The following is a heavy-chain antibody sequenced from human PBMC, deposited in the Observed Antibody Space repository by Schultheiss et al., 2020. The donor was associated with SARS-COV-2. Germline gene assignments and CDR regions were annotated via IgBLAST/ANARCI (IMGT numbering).Heavy chain of an antibody. J-gene: IGHJ5*02. CDR3: ARDRTPTVTLPFDP. D-gene: IGHD4-17*01. Sequence: SETLSLTCTVSGGSISSSSYYWGWIRQPPGKGLEWIGEINHSGSTNYNPSLKSRVTISVDTSKNQFSLKLSSVTAADTAVYYCARDRTPTVTLPFDPWGQGTLVTVSS. CDR2: INHSGST. V-gene: IGHV4-39*07. CDR1: GGSISSSSYY.